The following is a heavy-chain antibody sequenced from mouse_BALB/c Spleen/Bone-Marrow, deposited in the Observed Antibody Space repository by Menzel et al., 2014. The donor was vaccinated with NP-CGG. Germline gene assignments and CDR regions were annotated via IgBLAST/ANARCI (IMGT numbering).Heavy chain of an antibody. D-gene: IGHD1-1*01. Sequence: EVQLVESGAELVKPGASVKLSCTASGFNIKDTYMHWVKRRPEQGLEWIGRIDPANGNTKYDPKFQGKATITADTSSNSACLQLSSLTSEDTAAYYCAAYYYGSSYGFAYWGQGTLVTVSA. CDR3: AAYYYGSSYGFAY. J-gene: IGHJ3*01. CDR1: GFNIKDTY. V-gene: IGHV14-3*02. CDR2: IDPANGNT.